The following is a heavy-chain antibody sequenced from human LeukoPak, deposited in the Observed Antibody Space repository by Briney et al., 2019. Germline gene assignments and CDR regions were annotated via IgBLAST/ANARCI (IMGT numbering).Heavy chain of an antibody. Sequence: GGSLRLSCTASGFTFSSYWMGWVRQAPGKGLEWVANIKRDGSEKYYGGSVKGRFTISRDNAKNSLYLQMNSLRAEDTAVYYCARDKEAAVDFWSGYYPLWGQGTLVTVSS. V-gene: IGHV3-7*01. J-gene: IGHJ4*02. CDR3: ARDKEAAVDFWSGYYPL. D-gene: IGHD3-3*01. CDR2: IKRDGSEK. CDR1: GFTFSSYW.